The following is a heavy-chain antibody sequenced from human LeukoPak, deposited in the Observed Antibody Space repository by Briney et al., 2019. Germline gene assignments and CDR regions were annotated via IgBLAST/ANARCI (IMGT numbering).Heavy chain of an antibody. D-gene: IGHD2-15*01. CDR2: ISGSGGST. CDR3: AKDCSGGSCYGHY. V-gene: IGHV3-23*01. J-gene: IGHJ4*02. Sequence: AGGSLRLSCAASGFTFSSYAMSWVRQAPGKGLEWVSAISGSGGSTYYADSVEGRFTISRDNSKNTLYLQMNSLRAEDTAVYYCAKDCSGGSCYGHYWGQGTLVTVSS. CDR1: GFTFSSYA.